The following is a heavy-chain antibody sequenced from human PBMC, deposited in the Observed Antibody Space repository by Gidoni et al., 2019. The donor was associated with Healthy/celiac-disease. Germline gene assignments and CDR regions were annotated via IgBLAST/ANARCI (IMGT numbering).Heavy chain of an antibody. D-gene: IGHD1-1*01. CDR3: AKFRTGAFDI. J-gene: IGHJ3*02. CDR2: ISWNSGSI. Sequence: EVQLVESGGGLVQHGRTLRHSCAASGFTFDDYAMHWVRQAPGKGLEWVSGISWNSGSIGYADSVKGRFTISRDNAKYSLYLQMNSLRAEVTSLYYCAKFRTGAFDIWGQGTMVTVSS. V-gene: IGHV3-9*01. CDR1: GFTFDDYA.